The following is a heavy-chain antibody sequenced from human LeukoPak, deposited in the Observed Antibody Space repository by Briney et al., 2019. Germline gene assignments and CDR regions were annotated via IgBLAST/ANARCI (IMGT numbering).Heavy chain of an antibody. CDR1: GFTFSSYA. CDR2: ISSNGGST. J-gene: IGHJ4*02. V-gene: IGHV3-64D*09. D-gene: IGHD3-22*01. CDR3: VSRYYYDSSGTN. Sequence: GGSLRLSCAASGFTFSSYAMHWVRQAPGKGLEYVSAISSNGGSTYYADSVKGRFTISRDNSKNTLYLQMSSLRAEDTAVYYCVSRYYYDSSGTNWGQGTLVTVSS.